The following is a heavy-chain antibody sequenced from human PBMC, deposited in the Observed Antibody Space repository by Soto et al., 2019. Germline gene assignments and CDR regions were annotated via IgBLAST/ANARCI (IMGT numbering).Heavy chain of an antibody. CDR2: IIPIFGTA. CDR1: GGTFSSYA. Sequence: SVKVSCKASGGTFSSYAISGVRQAPGQGLEWMGGIIPIFGTANYAQKFQGRVTITADESTSTAYMELSSLRSEDTAVYYCATPPTTTTVTAPVDYSGQRTLFTVCS. J-gene: IGHJ4*02. D-gene: IGHD5-12*01. CDR3: ATPPTTTTVTAPVDY. V-gene: IGHV1-69*13.